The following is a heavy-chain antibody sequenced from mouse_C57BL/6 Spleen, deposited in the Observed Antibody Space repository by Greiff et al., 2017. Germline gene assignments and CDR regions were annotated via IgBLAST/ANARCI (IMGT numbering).Heavy chain of an antibody. V-gene: IGHV1-26*01. CDR2: INPNNGGT. J-gene: IGHJ4*01. CDR1: GYTFTDYY. Sequence: VQLQQSGPELVKPGASVKISCKASGYTFTDYYMNWVKQSHGKSLEWIGDINPNNGGTSYNQKFKGKATLTVDKSSSTAYMELRSLTSEDSAVYYCARDSGSSHYYAMDYWGQGTSVTFSS. CDR3: ARDSGSSHYYAMDY. D-gene: IGHD1-1*01.